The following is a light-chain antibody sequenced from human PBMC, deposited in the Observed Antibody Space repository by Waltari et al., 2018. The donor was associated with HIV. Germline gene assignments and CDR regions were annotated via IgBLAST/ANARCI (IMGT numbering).Light chain of an antibody. V-gene: IGKV3-20*01. CDR1: QSITSNS. J-gene: IGKJ1*01. CDR3: QHYGSSSWT. CDR2: GAS. Sequence: EIVLTQSPGPLSLSPGERATLFCRASQSITSNSLAWYQQKSGQPPRVLIYGASNRAIGIPDRFSGSGSGTDFTLTISRLEPEDVAVYYCQHYGSSSWTFGQGTKVEIK.